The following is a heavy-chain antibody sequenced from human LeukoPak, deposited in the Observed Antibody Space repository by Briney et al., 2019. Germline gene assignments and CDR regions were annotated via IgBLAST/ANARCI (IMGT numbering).Heavy chain of an antibody. CDR3: AREDSSSWTVFDY. D-gene: IGHD6-13*01. J-gene: IGHJ4*02. V-gene: IGHV1-69*13. CDR1: GGTFSSYA. CDR2: IIPIFGTA. Sequence: SVEVSCKASGGTFSSYAISWVRQAPGQGLEWMGGIIPIFGTANYAQEFQGRVTITADESTSTAYMELSSLRSEDTAVYYCAREDSSSWTVFDYWGQGTLVTVSS.